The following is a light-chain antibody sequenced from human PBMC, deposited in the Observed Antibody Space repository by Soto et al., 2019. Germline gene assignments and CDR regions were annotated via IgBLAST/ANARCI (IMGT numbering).Light chain of an antibody. Sequence: EIVMTQSPATLSVSPGESTTLPCRASQSVGNNLAWYQQKPGQAPRLLIYGAYTRATGIPARFSGSGSGTDFTLTISSLQSEDFAVYYCQHYNYWPPKTFGQGTKVDI. V-gene: IGKV3-15*01. J-gene: IGKJ1*01. CDR2: GAY. CDR3: QHYNYWPPKT. CDR1: QSVGNN.